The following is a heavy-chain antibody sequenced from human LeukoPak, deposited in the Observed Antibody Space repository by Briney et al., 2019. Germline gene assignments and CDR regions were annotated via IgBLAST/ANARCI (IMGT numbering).Heavy chain of an antibody. V-gene: IGHV4-31*03. CDR3: ARDLQGADYYYYGMDV. CDR1: GGSISSGGYY. J-gene: IGHJ6*02. D-gene: IGHD3-16*01. CDR2: IYYSGST. Sequence: PSQTLSLTCTVSGGSISSGGYYWSWIRQHPGKGLEWIGYIYYSGSTNYNPSLKSRVTISVDTSKNQFSLKLSSVTAADTAVYYCARDLQGADYYYYGMDVWGQGTTVTVSS.